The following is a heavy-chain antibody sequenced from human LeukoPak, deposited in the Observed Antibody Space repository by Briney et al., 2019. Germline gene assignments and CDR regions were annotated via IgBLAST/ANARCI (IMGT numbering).Heavy chain of an antibody. CDR2: ISGRGANT. Sequence: GGSLRLSCATSGFTFSSYAMSWVRQAPGKGLEWISSISGRGANTHYADSVKGRFTISGDYSKNTLNLQMNSLRAEDTAVYYCAKSGRVFDTSGYYWFPNWGQGILVTVSS. D-gene: IGHD3-22*01. J-gene: IGHJ4*02. V-gene: IGHV3-23*01. CDR3: AKSGRVFDTSGYYWFPN. CDR1: GFTFSSYA.